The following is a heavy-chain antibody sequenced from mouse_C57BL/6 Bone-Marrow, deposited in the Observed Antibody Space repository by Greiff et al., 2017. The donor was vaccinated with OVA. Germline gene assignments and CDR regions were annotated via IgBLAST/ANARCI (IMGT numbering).Heavy chain of an antibody. Sequence: EVKLVESGGGLVKPGGSLKLSCAASGFTFSSYAMSWVRQTPEKRLEWVATISDGGSYTYYPDNVKGRFTISRDNAKNNLYLQMSHLKSEDTAMYYCARDFTTVVATGFDYWGQGTTLTVPS. CDR3: ARDFTTVVATGFDY. J-gene: IGHJ2*01. CDR2: ISDGGSYT. D-gene: IGHD1-1*01. CDR1: GFTFSSYA. V-gene: IGHV5-4*01.